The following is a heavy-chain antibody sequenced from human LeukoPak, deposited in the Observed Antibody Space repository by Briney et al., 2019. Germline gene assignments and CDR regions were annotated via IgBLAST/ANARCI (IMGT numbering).Heavy chain of an antibody. J-gene: IGHJ4*02. V-gene: IGHV3-23*01. CDR3: AREKGEMATSYYFDY. Sequence: PGETLRLSCAASGFTFSNYALSWVRQAPGKGLEWVSGIHGSGDNTYYADSVKGRFTSSRDNSKNTLFLQMNNLRVEDTAVYYCAREKGEMATSYYFDYWGQGTLVTVSS. D-gene: IGHD5-24*01. CDR1: GFTFSNYA. CDR2: IHGSGDNT.